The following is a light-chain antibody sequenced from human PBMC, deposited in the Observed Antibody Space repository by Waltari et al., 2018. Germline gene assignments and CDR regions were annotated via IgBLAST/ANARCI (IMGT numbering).Light chain of an antibody. CDR2: YDR. V-gene: IGLV3-21*04. CDR1: NIGTYS. CDR3: HVSHPHVDPGV. J-gene: IGLJ1*01. Sequence: SYVVTQPPSVSVAPGETATITCGGDNIGTYSVHWYQQKAGQAPVLVIFYDRDRPSGIPDRVSGSNSGNTATLTISRVEAGDEARYYCHVSHPHVDPGVFGTGTEVTVL.